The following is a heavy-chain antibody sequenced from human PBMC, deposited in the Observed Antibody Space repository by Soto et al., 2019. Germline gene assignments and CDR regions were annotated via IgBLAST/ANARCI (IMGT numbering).Heavy chain of an antibody. J-gene: IGHJ4*01. CDR2: INHGGSI. CDR1: GGSFSGYY. D-gene: IGHD5-12*01. Sequence: QVQLQKWGAGLLNPSETLSLTCAVYGGSFSGYYWSWFRQPPGKGLDLIGEINHGGSINYNPSLKSRVTISIDTSKNPFSLKLSSVTAADTAVYYCASGGQTISPKNWGHGTMVIVSS. CDR3: ASGGQTISPKN. V-gene: IGHV4-34*02.